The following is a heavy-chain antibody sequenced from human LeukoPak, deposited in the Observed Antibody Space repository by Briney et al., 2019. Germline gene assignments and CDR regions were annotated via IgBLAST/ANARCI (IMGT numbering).Heavy chain of an antibody. D-gene: IGHD2-15*01. CDR3: ARATVGLDY. CDR1: GFTFSSYD. V-gene: IGHV3-13*04. CDR2: IGTAGDT. Sequence: PGRSLRLSCAASGFTFSSYDMHWVRQATGKGLEWVSTIGTAGDTYYSGSVKGRFTISRENAKNALYLQMNSLRAGDTAVYYCARATVGLDYWGQGTLVTVSS. J-gene: IGHJ4*02.